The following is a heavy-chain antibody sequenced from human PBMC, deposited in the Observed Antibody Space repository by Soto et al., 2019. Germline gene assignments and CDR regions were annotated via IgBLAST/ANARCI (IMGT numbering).Heavy chain of an antibody. V-gene: IGHV4-39*01. J-gene: IGHJ4*02. D-gene: IGHD2-2*01. CDR2: VYYSGST. CDR1: GGSISSSSYY. CDR3: ARGISLIVEVQRDAPDKYYLDS. Sequence: QLQLQESGPGLVKPSETLSLTCTVSGGSISSSSYYWGWIRQPPGKGLEWFGSVYYSGSTYYNPSLKSRVTISVDTSKNQFSLKLTSVTAADTALYYCARGISLIVEVQRDAPDKYYLDSWGQGTLVTVSS.